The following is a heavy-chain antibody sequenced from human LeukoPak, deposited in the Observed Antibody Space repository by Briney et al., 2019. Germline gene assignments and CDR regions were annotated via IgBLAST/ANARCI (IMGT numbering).Heavy chain of an antibody. D-gene: IGHD4-17*01. V-gene: IGHV3-21*01. J-gene: IGHJ6*04. CDR2: ISSSSSYI. CDR1: GFTFSSYG. Sequence: SGGSLRLSCAASGFTFSSYGMHWVRQAPGKGLEWVSSISSSSSYIYYADSVKGRFTISRDNAKNSLYLQMNSLRAEDTAVYYCARDLSYGDYGLDVWGKGTTVTVSS. CDR3: ARDLSYGDYGLDV.